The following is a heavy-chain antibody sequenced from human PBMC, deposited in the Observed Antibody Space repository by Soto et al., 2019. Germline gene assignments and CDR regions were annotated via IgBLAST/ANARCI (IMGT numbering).Heavy chain of an antibody. Sequence: SETLSLTCTVSGGSISSGGYYWSWIRQHPGKGLEWIGYIYYGGSTYYNPSLKSRVTISVDTSKNQFSLKLSSVTAADTAVYYCARNKEDSSYYFVDYWGQGTLVTVSS. V-gene: IGHV4-31*03. CDR1: GGSISSGGYY. J-gene: IGHJ4*02. D-gene: IGHD6-6*01. CDR3: ARNKEDSSYYFVDY. CDR2: IYYGGST.